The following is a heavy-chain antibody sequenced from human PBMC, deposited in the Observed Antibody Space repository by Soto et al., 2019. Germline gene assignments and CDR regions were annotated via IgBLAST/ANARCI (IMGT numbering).Heavy chain of an antibody. Sequence: SETLSLTCTVSGGSVSSGNYYWSWIRQPPGKGLEWIGYIYYSGSTYYNPSLKSRVTISVDTSKNQFSLKLSSVTAADTAVYYCATNYDFWSGYQPLEYYYGMDVWGQGNTVTVSS. V-gene: IGHV4-31*03. CDR2: IYYSGST. D-gene: IGHD3-3*01. J-gene: IGHJ6*02. CDR3: ATNYDFWSGYQPLEYYYGMDV. CDR1: GGSVSSGNYY.